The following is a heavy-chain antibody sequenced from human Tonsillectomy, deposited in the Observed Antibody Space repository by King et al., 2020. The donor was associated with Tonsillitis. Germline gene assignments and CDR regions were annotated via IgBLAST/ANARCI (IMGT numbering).Heavy chain of an antibody. V-gene: IGHV2-70*01. J-gene: IGHJ4*02. Sequence: VTLKESGPALVKPTQTLTLTCTFSGFSLSTSAMCVSWIRQPPGQALEWLALIDWDDDKYYSTSLKTRLTISKDTSKNQVVLTMTNMDPVDTATYYCARISNDFWSGYADYWGQGTLVTVSS. CDR3: ARISNDFWSGYADY. CDR2: IDWDDDK. D-gene: IGHD3-3*01. CDR1: GFSLSTSAMC.